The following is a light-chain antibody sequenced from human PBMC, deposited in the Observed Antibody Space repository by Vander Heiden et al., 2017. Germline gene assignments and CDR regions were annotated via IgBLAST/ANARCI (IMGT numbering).Light chain of an antibody. V-gene: IGKV3-20*01. Sequence: EIVLTQSPGTLSLSPGDRATLSCRASQSVSRDYLAWYQQKPGQAPRLLISRASNRATGIPDRFSGSGSGTDFTLTISRLEPEDFAVYYCQQYGSPLTFGGGTKVDIK. CDR1: QSVSRDY. CDR2: RAS. J-gene: IGKJ4*01. CDR3: QQYGSPLT.